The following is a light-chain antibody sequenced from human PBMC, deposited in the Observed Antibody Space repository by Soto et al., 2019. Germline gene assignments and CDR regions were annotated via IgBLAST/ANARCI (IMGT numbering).Light chain of an antibody. CDR1: QSVSSK. J-gene: IGKJ1*01. CDR3: QQYKNWPPWT. V-gene: IGKV3-15*01. Sequence: IVMTQSPATLSLSPGERATLSWGASQSVSSKLAWYQQKPGQAPRLLVYATSSRATGVPTRFSGSGSGTDFTLTISSLQSEDFAVYYCQQYKNWPPWTFGQGTKVDIK. CDR2: ATS.